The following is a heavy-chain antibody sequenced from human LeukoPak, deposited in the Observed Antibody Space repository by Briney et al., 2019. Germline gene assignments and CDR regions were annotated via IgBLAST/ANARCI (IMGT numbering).Heavy chain of an antibody. CDR2: IYTGGST. CDR3: ARNLGTLATGGVALDI. CDR1: GFAVGSKY. J-gene: IGHJ3*02. Sequence: PGGSLRLSCAASGFAVGSKYMSWARQAPGKGLEWVSVIYTGGSTHYPDSVKGRFTISRDDSKNTVSLQMNSLRVEDTAMYYCARNLGTLATGGVALDIWGQGTMVTVAS. D-gene: IGHD1-14*01. V-gene: IGHV3-66*01.